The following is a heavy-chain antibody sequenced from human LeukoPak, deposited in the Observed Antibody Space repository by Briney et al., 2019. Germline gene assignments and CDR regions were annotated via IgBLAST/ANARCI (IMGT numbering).Heavy chain of an antibody. CDR3: ARGRYGDYVDY. D-gene: IGHD4-17*01. V-gene: IGHV4-38-2*01. CDR1: GYSISSGYY. J-gene: IGHJ4*02. Sequence: KPSDTLSLTCAVSGYSISSGYYWGWIRQPPGKGLEWIGSIYHSGSTYYNPSLKSRVTISVDTSKNQFSLKLSSVTAADTAVYYCARGRYGDYVDYWGPGTLVTVSS. CDR2: IYHSGST.